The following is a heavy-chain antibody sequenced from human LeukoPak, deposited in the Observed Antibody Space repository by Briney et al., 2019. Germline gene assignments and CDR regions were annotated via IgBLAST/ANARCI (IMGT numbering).Heavy chain of an antibody. J-gene: IGHJ4*02. CDR2: ISSSSSYV. CDR1: GFTFSSYS. CDR3: GREGYCTNGVCDVDY. D-gene: IGHD2-8*01. V-gene: IGHV3-21*01. Sequence: GGSLRLSCAASGFTFSSYSMNWVRQAPGKGLEWVSSISSSSSYVYYEDSVKGRFTISRDNAKNSLYPQMNSLRAEDTAVYYCGREGYCTNGVCDVDYWGQGTLVTVSS.